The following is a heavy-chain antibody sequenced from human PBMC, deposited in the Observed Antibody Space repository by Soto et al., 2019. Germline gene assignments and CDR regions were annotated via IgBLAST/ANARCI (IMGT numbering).Heavy chain of an antibody. CDR1: GFTFSSYG. CDR3: AKDPRGSSWYYFDY. D-gene: IGHD6-13*01. J-gene: IGHJ4*02. Sequence: GGSLRLSCAASGFTFSSYGMHWVRQAPGKGLEWVAVISYDGSNKYYADSVKGRFTISRDNSKNTLYLQMNSLRAEDTAVYYCAKDPRGSSWYYFDYWGQGTLVTVSS. CDR2: ISYDGSNK. V-gene: IGHV3-30*18.